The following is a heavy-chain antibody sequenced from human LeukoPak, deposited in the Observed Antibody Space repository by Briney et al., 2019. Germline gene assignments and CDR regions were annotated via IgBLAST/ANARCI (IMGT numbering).Heavy chain of an antibody. Sequence: PGGSLRLSCAASGFTFDDYAMHWVRQAPGKGLEWVSGISWNSGSIGYADSVKGRFTISRDNAKNSLYLQMNSPRAEDTALYYCAKFGSDSDYWGQGTLVTVSS. J-gene: IGHJ4*02. CDR1: GFTFDDYA. CDR3: AKFGSDSDY. CDR2: ISWNSGSI. V-gene: IGHV3-9*01. D-gene: IGHD1-14*01.